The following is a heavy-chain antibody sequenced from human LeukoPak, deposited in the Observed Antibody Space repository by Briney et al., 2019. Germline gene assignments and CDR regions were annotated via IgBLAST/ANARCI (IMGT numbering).Heavy chain of an antibody. CDR1: GFTFSSYW. CDR2: IKQDGSVK. Sequence: GGSLKLSCAASGFTFSSYWMSWVRQAPGKGLGWVAHIKQDGSVKYYVDSVKGRFAISRDNAKDSLYLHMNSLRAEDTAVYYCASFGISWRSSYWGQGTLVTVSS. D-gene: IGHD2-21*01. V-gene: IGHV3-7*01. J-gene: IGHJ4*02. CDR3: ASFGISWRSSY.